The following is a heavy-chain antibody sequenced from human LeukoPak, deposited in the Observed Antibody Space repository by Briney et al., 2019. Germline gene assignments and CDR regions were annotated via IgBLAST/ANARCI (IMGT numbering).Heavy chain of an antibody. J-gene: IGHJ5*02. Sequence: SETLSLTCTVSGGSISSYYWSWIRQPPGKGLEWIGYIHHSGSTNYNPSLKSRVTISVDTSKNQFSLKLSSVTAADTAVYYCAGRYNWNDEGWFDPWGQGTLVTVSS. CDR3: AGRYNWNDEGWFDP. CDR2: IHHSGST. D-gene: IGHD1-1*01. V-gene: IGHV4-59*01. CDR1: GGSISSYY.